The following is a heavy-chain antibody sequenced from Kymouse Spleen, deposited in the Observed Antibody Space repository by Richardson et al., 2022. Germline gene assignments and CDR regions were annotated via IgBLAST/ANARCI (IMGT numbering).Heavy chain of an antibody. V-gene: IGHV4-39*01. CDR1: GGSISSSSYY. J-gene: IGHJ6*02. CDR2: IYYSGST. D-gene: IGHD6-13*01,IGHD6-25*01. CDR3: ARHGQQRGMDV. Sequence: QLQLQESGPGLVKPSETLSLTCTVSGGSISSSSYYWGWIRQPPGKGLEWIGSIYYSGSTYYNPSLKSRVTISVDTSKNQFSLKLSSVTAADTAVYYCARHGQQRGMDVWGQGTTVTVSS.